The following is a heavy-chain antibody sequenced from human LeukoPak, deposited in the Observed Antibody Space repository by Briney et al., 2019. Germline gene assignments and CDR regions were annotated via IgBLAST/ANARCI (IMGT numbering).Heavy chain of an antibody. Sequence: SETLSLTCTVSGGSISSSSYYWGWIRQPPGKGLEWIGSIYYSGSTYYNPSLKSRVTISVNTSKNQFSLKLSSVTAADTALYYCASLGEMATMVDYWGQGTLVTVSS. CDR3: ASLGEMATMVDY. D-gene: IGHD5-24*01. J-gene: IGHJ4*02. CDR2: IYYSGST. CDR1: GGSISSSSYY. V-gene: IGHV4-39*01.